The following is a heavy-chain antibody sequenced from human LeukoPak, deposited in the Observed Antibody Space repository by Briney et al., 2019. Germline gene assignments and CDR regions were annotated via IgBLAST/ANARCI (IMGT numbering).Heavy chain of an antibody. Sequence: SETLSLTCAVYGGSFNDYYWSWNRQPPGKGLEWIAEINHSGTTNYNPSLRSRVTMSVDPSKNQVSMNLSSVTAADAAVYYCARTFDYYMDVWDKGTTVTVSS. CDR3: ARTFDYYMDV. CDR2: INHSGTT. CDR1: GGSFNDYY. J-gene: IGHJ6*03. V-gene: IGHV4-34*01.